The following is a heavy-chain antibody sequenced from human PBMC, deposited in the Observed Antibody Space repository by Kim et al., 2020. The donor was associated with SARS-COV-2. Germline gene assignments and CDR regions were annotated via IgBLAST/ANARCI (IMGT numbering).Heavy chain of an antibody. Sequence: YAQGFTGRFVFSLDTSVSTAYLQISSLKAEDTAVYYCAREITPQWLALPDWGQGTLVTVSS. D-gene: IGHD6-19*01. V-gene: IGHV7-4-1*02. J-gene: IGHJ4*02. CDR3: AREITPQWLALPD.